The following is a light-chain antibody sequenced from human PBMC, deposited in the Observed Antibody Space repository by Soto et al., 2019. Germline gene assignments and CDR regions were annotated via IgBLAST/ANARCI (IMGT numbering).Light chain of an antibody. V-gene: IGLV9-49*01. CDR1: SGYSNYK. J-gene: IGLJ1*01. Sequence: QLVLTQPPSASASLGASVTLTCTLSSGYSNYKVDWYQQRPGKGPRFVMRVGTGGIVGSKGDGIPDRFSVLGSGLNRYLTIKNIQEEDESDYHCGADHGSGSNYVFRTGTKVTVL. CDR3: GADHGSGSNYV. CDR2: VGTGGIVG.